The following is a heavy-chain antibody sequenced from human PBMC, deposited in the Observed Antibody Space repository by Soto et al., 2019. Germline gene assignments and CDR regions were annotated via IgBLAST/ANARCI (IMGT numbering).Heavy chain of an antibody. CDR3: AGEGCNDAFDA. J-gene: IGHJ3*01. Sequence: LSLTGADSGFLVRSGNYWSWIRKPPGKVLECVGSVFHGGHTDYKPSLKSRVTISVDMSEYQFSLKLNSVTAADTAVYYSAGEGCNDAFDAWGQGIVV. CDR1: GFLVRSGNY. D-gene: IGHD2-8*01. CDR2: VFHGGHT. V-gene: IGHV4-38-2*02.